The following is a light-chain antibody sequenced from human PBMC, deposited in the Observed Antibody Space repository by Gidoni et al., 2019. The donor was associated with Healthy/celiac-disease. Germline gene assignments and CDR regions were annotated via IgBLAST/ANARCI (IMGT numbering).Light chain of an antibody. CDR3: QQYNNWPLT. Sequence: EIGMTQSPATLAVSPGERATLSCRASQSVSSNLAWYQQKPGQAPRLLISDASTRATAIPARFGGSGSGTEFTLTISSLQSEDFAVYYCQQYNNWPLTFGQXTKVEIK. V-gene: IGKV3-15*01. CDR1: QSVSSN. CDR2: DAS. J-gene: IGKJ1*01.